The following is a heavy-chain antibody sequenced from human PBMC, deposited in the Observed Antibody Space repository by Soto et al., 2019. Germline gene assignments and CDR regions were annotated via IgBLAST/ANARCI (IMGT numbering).Heavy chain of an antibody. D-gene: IGHD3-22*01. CDR1: GFTFSSYA. CDR3: ASQGGYDSSGYYPNFDY. CDR2: ISYDGSNK. J-gene: IGHJ4*02. Sequence: GGSLRLSCAASGFTFSSYAMHWVRQAPGKGLEWVAVISYDGSNKYYADSVKGRFTISRDNSKNTLYLQMNSLRAEDTAVYYCASQGGYDSSGYYPNFDYWGQGTLVTVSS. V-gene: IGHV3-30-3*01.